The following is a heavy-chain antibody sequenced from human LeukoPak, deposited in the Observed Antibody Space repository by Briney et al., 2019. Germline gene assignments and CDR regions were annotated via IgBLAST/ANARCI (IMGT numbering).Heavy chain of an antibody. V-gene: IGHV3-23*01. J-gene: IGHJ4*02. D-gene: IGHD6-6*01. CDR3: ARLGAARSLPYFDY. CDR1: GFTFSSYA. Sequence: GGSLRLSCAASGFTFSSYAMSWVRQAPGKGLEWVSAISGSGGSTYYADSVKGRFTISRDNSKNTLYLQMNSLRAEDTAVYYCARLGAARSLPYFDYWGQGTLVTVSS. CDR2: ISGSGGST.